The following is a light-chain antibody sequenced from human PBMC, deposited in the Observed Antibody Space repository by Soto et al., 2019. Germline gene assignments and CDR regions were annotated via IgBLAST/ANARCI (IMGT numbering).Light chain of an antibody. CDR1: QSVSSSY. CDR2: GAS. Sequence: EIVFAPFTGTPSLSPGERATLSFKVSQSVSSSYSAWYQQKPGQAPRLLIYGASSRATGIPDRFSGSGSGTDFTLTISRLEPEDFAVYYCQQYGRSRWTFGQGTKVDIK. CDR3: QQYGRSRWT. J-gene: IGKJ1*01. V-gene: IGKV3-20*01.